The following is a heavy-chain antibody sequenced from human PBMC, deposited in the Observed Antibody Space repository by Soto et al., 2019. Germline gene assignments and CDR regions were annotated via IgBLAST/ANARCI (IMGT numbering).Heavy chain of an antibody. Sequence: QVQLVESGGGVVQPGRSLRLSCAASGFTFSSYAMHWVRQAPGKGLEWVAVISYDGSNKYYADSVKGRFTISRDNSKNTLYLQMNSLRAEDTAVYYCARTSYDSSGYYSGLDYWGQGTLVTVSS. J-gene: IGHJ4*02. D-gene: IGHD3-22*01. CDR2: ISYDGSNK. CDR3: ARTSYDSSGYYSGLDY. V-gene: IGHV3-30-3*01. CDR1: GFTFSSYA.